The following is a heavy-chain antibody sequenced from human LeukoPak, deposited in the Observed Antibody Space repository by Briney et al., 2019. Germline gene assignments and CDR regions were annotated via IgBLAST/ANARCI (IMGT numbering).Heavy chain of an antibody. V-gene: IGHV3-30-3*01. Sequence: GGSLRLSCAASGFTFSTYAMSWVRQAPGKGLEWVAVISYDGSNKYYADSVKGRFTISRDNSKNTLYLQINSLRAEDTAVYYCARDSIAAAGNAFDIWGQGTMVTVSS. CDR1: GFTFSTYA. D-gene: IGHD6-13*01. CDR2: ISYDGSNK. CDR3: ARDSIAAAGNAFDI. J-gene: IGHJ3*02.